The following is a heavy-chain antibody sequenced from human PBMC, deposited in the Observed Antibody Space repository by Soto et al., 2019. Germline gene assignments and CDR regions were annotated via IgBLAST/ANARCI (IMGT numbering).Heavy chain of an antibody. D-gene: IGHD6-19*01. V-gene: IGHV3-21*01. CDR2: ISSSSSYI. Sequence: GSLRLSCAASGFTFSSYSMNWVRQAPGKGLEWVSSISSSSSYIYYADSVKGRFTISRDNAKNSLYLQMNSLRAEDTAVYYCARDRQSSGWYDGDYYYYMDVWGKGTTVTVSS. CDR3: ARDRQSSGWYDGDYYYYMDV. J-gene: IGHJ6*03. CDR1: GFTFSSYS.